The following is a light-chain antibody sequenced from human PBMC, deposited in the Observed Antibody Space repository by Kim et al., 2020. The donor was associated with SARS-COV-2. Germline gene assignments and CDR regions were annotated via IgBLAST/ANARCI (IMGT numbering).Light chain of an antibody. Sequence: EIVLTQSPGTLSLSPGERATLSCRVSQSVTSNYLAWYQQKPGQAPRLLIYDASNRATGIPDRFSGSGSGTDFTLTISRLEPEDFAVYYCQQYGSYPRTFGQGTKVDIK. V-gene: IGKV3-20*01. CDR2: DAS. CDR1: QSVTSNY. J-gene: IGKJ1*01. CDR3: QQYGSYPRT.